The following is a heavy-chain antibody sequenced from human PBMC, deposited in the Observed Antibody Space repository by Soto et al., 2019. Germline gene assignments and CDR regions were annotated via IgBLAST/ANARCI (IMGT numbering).Heavy chain of an antibody. CDR2: IIPILGIA. J-gene: IGHJ5*02. D-gene: IGHD4-17*01. V-gene: IGHV1-69*08. CDR3: ARDPPGGDGDYRGNWFDP. Sequence: QVQLVQSGAEVKKPGSSVKVSCKASGGTFSSYTISWVRQAPRQGLEWMGRIIPILGIANYAQKFQGRVTITADKSTSTAYMELSSLRSQDTAVYYCARDPPGGDGDYRGNWFDPWGQGTLVTVSS. CDR1: GGTFSSYT.